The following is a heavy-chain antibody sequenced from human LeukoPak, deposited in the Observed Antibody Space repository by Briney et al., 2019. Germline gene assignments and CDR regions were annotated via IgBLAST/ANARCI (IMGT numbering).Heavy chain of an antibody. V-gene: IGHV4-34*01. J-gene: IGHJ4*02. CDR1: GGCFSGYY. D-gene: IGHD3-10*01. Sequence: SESLSLTCAVYGGCFSGYYWSWIRQPPGKGLEWIGEINHSGSTNYNPSLKSRVTISVDTSKNQFSLKLSSVTAADTAVYYCARGSIIWFGASTFDYWGQGTLVTVSS. CDR2: INHSGST. CDR3: ARGSIIWFGASTFDY.